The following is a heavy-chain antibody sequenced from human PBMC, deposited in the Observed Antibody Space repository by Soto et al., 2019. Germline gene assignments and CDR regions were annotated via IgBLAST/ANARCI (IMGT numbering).Heavy chain of an antibody. CDR3: ARDVASSSSTFDY. Sequence: GGPLKLSCAASGFTFSSYSMNWVRQAPGKGLEWVSSISSSSSYIYYADSVKGRFTISRDNAKNSLYLQMNSLRAEDTAVYYCARDVASSSSTFDYWGQGTLVTVSS. J-gene: IGHJ4*02. D-gene: IGHD6-6*01. V-gene: IGHV3-21*01. CDR2: ISSSSSYI. CDR1: GFTFSSYS.